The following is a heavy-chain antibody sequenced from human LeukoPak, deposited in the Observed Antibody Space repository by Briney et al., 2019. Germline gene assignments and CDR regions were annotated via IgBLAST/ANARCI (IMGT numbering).Heavy chain of an antibody. CDR2: MSSNGGTT. CDR3: ARVGDVGPFDY. Sequence: GGSLRLSCAASGFTFSSYAMHWVRQAPGKGLEYVSAMSSNGGTTDYANSVKGRFTISRDNSKNTLYLQMGSLRAEDMAMYYCARVGDVGPFDYWGQGTLVTVSS. CDR1: GFTFSSYA. V-gene: IGHV3-64*01. D-gene: IGHD1-26*01. J-gene: IGHJ4*02.